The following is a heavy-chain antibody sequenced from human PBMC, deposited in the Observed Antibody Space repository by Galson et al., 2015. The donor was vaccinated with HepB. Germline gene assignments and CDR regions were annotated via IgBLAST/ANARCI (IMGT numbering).Heavy chain of an antibody. Sequence: SETLSLTCAVYGGSFSVSFWSWIRQSPGKGLEWLGETTFYGRTNYNPSLKSRVTISVDTSKNQISLKLGSATAADTAVYYCARVVDIKFQLLSVPSYFDYWGQGTLVTVSS. CDR3: ARVVDIKFQLLSVPSYFDY. J-gene: IGHJ4*02. CDR1: GGSFSVSF. D-gene: IGHD2-2*01. V-gene: IGHV4-34*01. CDR2: TTFYGRT.